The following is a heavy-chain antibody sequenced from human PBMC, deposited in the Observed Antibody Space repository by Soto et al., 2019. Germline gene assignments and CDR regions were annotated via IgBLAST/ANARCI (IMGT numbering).Heavy chain of an antibody. J-gene: IGHJ4*02. CDR1: GCSITSRY. CDR2: IHYSGHT. D-gene: IGHD3-9*01. CDR3: ARHDSDTGNFQAGFDY. Sequence: SETLSLTCTVSGCSITSRYWSWIRQPPGKGLEWIAYIHYSGHTNSNPSLKSRVTISVDTSKSQFSLTLSSVIAADTAVYYCARHDSDTGNFQAGFDYWGQGTLVTVS. V-gene: IGHV4-59*08.